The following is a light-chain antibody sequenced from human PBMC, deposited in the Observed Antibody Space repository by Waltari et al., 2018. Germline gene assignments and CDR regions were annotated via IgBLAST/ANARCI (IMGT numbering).Light chain of an antibody. V-gene: IGLV3-1*01. J-gene: IGLJ2*01. CDR1: KLGDKY. Sequence: SYELTQPPSVSVSTGQTASITCPGNKLGDKYASWYQQKPGQSPVLVIYQDSKRPSGIPERFSGSNSGNTATLTISGTQAMDEADYYCQAWDSSTNVVFGGGTNLTVL. CDR3: QAWDSSTNVV. CDR2: QDS.